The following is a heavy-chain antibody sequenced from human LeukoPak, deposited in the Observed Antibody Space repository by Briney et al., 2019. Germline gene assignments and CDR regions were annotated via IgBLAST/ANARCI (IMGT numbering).Heavy chain of an antibody. V-gene: IGHV4-4*02. CDR2: IYHSGST. CDR1: GGSISSSNW. CDR3: ARTVATTNDDAFDI. Sequence: SETLSLTCAVSGGSISSSNWWSWVRQPPGKGLEWIGEIYHSGSTNYNPSLKSRVTISVDKSKNQFSLKLSSVTAADTAVYYCARTVATTNDDAFDIWGQGTMVTVSS. D-gene: IGHD5-12*01. J-gene: IGHJ3*02.